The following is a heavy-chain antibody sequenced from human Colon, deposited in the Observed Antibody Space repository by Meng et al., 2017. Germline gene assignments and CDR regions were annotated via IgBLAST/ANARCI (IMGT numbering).Heavy chain of an antibody. CDR1: GGSFSGYY. D-gene: IGHD3-10*01. CDR2: INHSGST. CDR3: ARARITMVRGVIIYYYGMDV. V-gene: IGHV4-34*01. Sequence: SETLSLTCAVYGGSFSGYYWSWIRQPPGKGLEWIGEINHSGSTNYNPSLKSRVTISVDTSKNQFSLKLSSVTAADTAVYYCARARITMVRGVIIYYYGMDVWGQGTMVTVSS. J-gene: IGHJ6*01.